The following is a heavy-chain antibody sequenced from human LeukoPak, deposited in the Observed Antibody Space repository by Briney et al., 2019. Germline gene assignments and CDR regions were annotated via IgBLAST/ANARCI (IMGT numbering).Heavy chain of an antibody. CDR2: INPSGSST. J-gene: IGHJ4*02. CDR3: ARRYGSGSSGTFDY. Sequence: ASVKVSCKASGYTFTRHYMHWVRQAPGQGREWMGLINPSGSSTIYAQKFQGRVTMTRDMSTSTDYMELSSLRSEDTAVYYCARRYGSGSSGTFDYWGQGTLVTVSS. CDR1: GYTFTRHY. V-gene: IGHV1-46*01. D-gene: IGHD3-10*01.